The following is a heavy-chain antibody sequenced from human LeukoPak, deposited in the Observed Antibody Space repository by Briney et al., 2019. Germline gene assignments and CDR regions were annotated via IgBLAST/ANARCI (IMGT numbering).Heavy chain of an antibody. CDR3: ARGGIQVSGIDEFDY. CDR2: IGIRGDT. J-gene: IGHJ4*01. Sequence: GGSLRLSCAASGFTFIDYDMHWVRQVIGQGLEWVSAIGIRGDTHYSGSVKGRFTISRENTESSLYLQMNSLRAEDTAVYYCARGGIQVSGIDEFDYWGQGTLVTVSS. V-gene: IGHV3-13*01. CDR1: GFTFIDYD. D-gene: IGHD6-19*01.